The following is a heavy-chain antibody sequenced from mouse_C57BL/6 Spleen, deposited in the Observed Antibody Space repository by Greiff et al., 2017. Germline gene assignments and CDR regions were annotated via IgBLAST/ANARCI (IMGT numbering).Heavy chain of an antibody. J-gene: IGHJ4*01. CDR1: GFSLTSYG. CDR2: IWSGGST. CDR3: ATKGYYYGSSYDYAMDY. Sequence: VQLQQSGPGLVQPSQSLSITCTVSGFSLTSYGVHWVRQSPGKGLEWLGVIWSGGSTDYNAAFISRLSISKNNSKSQVFYKMNRLQADDTAIYYCATKGYYYGSSYDYAMDYWGQGTSVTVSS. V-gene: IGHV2-2*01. D-gene: IGHD1-1*01.